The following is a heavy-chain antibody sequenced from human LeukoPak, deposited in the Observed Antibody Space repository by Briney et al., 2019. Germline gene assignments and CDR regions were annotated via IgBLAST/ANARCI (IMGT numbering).Heavy chain of an antibody. CDR1: GYTFTGYY. J-gene: IGHJ4*02. V-gene: IGHV1-2*02. Sequence: ASVKLSCKASGYTFTGYYMHWVRQAPGQGLEWMGWINPNSGGTNYAQKFQGRVTMTRDTSISTAYMELSRLRSDDTAVYYCARDSVLITHFDYWGQGTLVTVSS. CDR3: ARDSVLITHFDY. D-gene: IGHD3-22*01. CDR2: INPNSGGT.